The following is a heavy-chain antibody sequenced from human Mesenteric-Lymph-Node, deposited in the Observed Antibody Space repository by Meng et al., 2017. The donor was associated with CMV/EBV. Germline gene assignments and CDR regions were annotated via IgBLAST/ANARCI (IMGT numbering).Heavy chain of an antibody. Sequence: GSLRLSCTVSGYSISSGYYWGWIRQPPRKGLEWIGYIYYSGSTNYNPSLKSRVTISVDTSKNQFSLKLSSVTAADTAVYYCASGVFQYYFDYWGQGTLVTVSS. V-gene: IGHV4-38-2*02. J-gene: IGHJ4*02. D-gene: IGHD5/OR15-5a*01. CDR2: IYYSGST. CDR3: ASGVFQYYFDY. CDR1: GYSISSGYY.